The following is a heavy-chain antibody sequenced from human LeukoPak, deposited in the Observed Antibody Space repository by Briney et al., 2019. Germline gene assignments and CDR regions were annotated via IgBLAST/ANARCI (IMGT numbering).Heavy chain of an antibody. D-gene: IGHD2-21*02. J-gene: IGHJ4*02. CDR1: GFTFSSYG. Sequence: GGSLRLSCAASGFTFSSYGMSWVRQAPGKGLECVSAITYSGGNTYYADSVKGRFTISRDSSKNTLYLQMNSLRAEDTAVYYCAKDGTGCGGDCYSDYWGQGTLVTVSS. V-gene: IGHV3-23*01. CDR3: AKDGTGCGGDCYSDY. CDR2: ITYSGGNT.